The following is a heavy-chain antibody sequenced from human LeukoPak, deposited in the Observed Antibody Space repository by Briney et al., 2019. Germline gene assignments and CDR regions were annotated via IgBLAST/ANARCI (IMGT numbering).Heavy chain of an antibody. J-gene: IGHJ6*02. CDR1: GFTFRNFA. Sequence: GGALRLSCVGSGFTFRNFAMSWVRQAPGKGLEWVSAISGSGGSTYYADSVKGRFTISRDNSKNTLYLQMNSLRAEDTAVYYCANPAGAAGIYYYYGMDVWGQGTTVTVSS. D-gene: IGHD6-13*01. CDR2: ISGSGGST. CDR3: ANPAGAAGIYYYYGMDV. V-gene: IGHV3-23*01.